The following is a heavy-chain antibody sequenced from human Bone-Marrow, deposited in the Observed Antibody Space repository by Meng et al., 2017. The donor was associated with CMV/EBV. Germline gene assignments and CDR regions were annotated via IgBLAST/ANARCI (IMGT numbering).Heavy chain of an antibody. D-gene: IGHD2-2*01. CDR1: GGTFSSYA. CDR2: IIPIFGTA. V-gene: IGHV1-69*05. J-gene: IGHJ4*02. CDR3: ARDLYSADIVVVPAAMPRPVDY. Sequence: SVKVSCKASGGTFSSYAISWVRQAPGQGLEWIGGIIPIFGTANYAQKFQGRVTITTDESTSTAYMELSSLRSEDTAVYYCARDLYSADIVVVPAAMPRPVDYWGQGTLVTVSS.